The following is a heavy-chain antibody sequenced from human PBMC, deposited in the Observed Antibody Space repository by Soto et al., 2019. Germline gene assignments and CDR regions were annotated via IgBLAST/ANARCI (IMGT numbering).Heavy chain of an antibody. J-gene: IGHJ4*02. CDR2: IYSGGST. Sequence: EVQLVESGGGLIQPGGSLRLSCAASGFSVSTNYMTWVRQAPGKGLEWVSVIYSGGSTYYADSVKGRFTISRDNSKNTLYLQMNSLRAEDTAVHYCARGSGNLYYFNYWGQGTLVTVSS. CDR1: GFSVSTNY. D-gene: IGHD1-26*01. CDR3: ARGSGNLYYFNY. V-gene: IGHV3-53*01.